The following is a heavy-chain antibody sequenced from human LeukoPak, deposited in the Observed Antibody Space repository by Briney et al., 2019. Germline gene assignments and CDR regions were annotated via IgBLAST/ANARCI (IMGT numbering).Heavy chain of an antibody. CDR2: IDPSDSYT. D-gene: IGHD4-17*01. V-gene: IGHV5-10-1*01. CDR1: GYSFTSYW. J-gene: IGHJ4*02. Sequence: GESLRISCKGSGYSFTSYWISWVRQMPGKGLEWMGRIDPSDSYTNYSPSFQGHVTISADKSISTAYLQWSSPKASDTAMYYCARRGTYDYGDYGFDYWGQGTLVTVSS. CDR3: ARRGTYDYGDYGFDY.